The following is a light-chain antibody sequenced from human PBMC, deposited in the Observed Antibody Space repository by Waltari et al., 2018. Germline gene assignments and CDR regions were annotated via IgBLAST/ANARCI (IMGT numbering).Light chain of an antibody. J-gene: IGLJ1*01. CDR2: EAN. V-gene: IGLV2-23*01. CDR1: SNDVGRYNL. Sequence: QSALTQPASVSGSPGQSITISCTGTSNDVGRYNLVSWYQQHPGKASKLIIYEANKRPSGISHRLSGSKSGNTASLTISGLDAEDEAEYYCCSYAGSIFVFGTGTKVTVL. CDR3: CSYAGSIFV.